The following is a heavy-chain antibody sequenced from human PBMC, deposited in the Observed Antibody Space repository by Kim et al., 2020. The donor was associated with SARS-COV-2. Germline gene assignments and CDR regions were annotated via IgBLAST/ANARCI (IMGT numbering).Heavy chain of an antibody. CDR3: VTVVQWRGHNHYYYGMDV. Sequence: GGSLRLSCAASGFTFDDYAMHWVRQAPGKGLEWVTGLSWNSGSIGYADSVKGRFTISRDNAKNSLYLQMNSLRAEDTALYYCVTVVQWRGHNHYYYGMDV. V-gene: IGHV3-9*01. D-gene: IGHD6-19*01. J-gene: IGHJ6*01. CDR2: LSWNSGSI. CDR1: GFTFDDYA.